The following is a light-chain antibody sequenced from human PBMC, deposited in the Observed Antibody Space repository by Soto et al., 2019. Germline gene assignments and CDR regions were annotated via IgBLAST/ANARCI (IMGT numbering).Light chain of an antibody. CDR1: NIDVGSYNR. J-gene: IGLJ1*01. CDR3: NSYTTSETYV. V-gene: IGLV2-14*01. Sequence: SVLTQPASVSGSPGQSITISCTGTNIDVGSYNRVSWYQQPPGTAPKLIIYDVNNRPSGVSYRFSGSKSGNTASLTISGLQAEDEADYYCNSYTTSETYVFGTGTKVTVL. CDR2: DVN.